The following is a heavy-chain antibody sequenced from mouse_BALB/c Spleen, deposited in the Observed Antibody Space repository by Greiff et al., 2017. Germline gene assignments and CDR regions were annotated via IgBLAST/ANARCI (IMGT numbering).Heavy chain of an antibody. V-gene: IGHV2-6-4*01. CDR2: IWGGGST. CDR3: AREGVRVYYGNYFDV. CDR1: GFSLSRYS. D-gene: IGHD2-1*01. J-gene: IGHJ1*01. Sequence: QVQLKESGPGLVAPSQSLSITCTVSGFSLSRYSVHWVRQPPGKGLEWLGMIWGGGSTDYNAAFISRLSISKDNSKSQVFFKMNSLQANDTAIYYCAREGVRVYYGNYFDVWGAGTTVTVSS.